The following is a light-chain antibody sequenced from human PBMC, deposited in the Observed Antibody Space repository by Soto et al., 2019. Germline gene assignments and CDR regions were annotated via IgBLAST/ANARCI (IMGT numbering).Light chain of an antibody. CDR3: QQRYSTPYT. CDR1: QSISSY. J-gene: IGKJ2*01. Sequence: DIQMTQSPSSLSASVGDRVTITCRASQSISSYLYWYQQKPGTAPKLLIYAASNLQSGVPSRFSGSESGSDFTLTISSLQPEDFATYYCQQRYSTPYTFGQGTRLEIK. CDR2: AAS. V-gene: IGKV1-39*01.